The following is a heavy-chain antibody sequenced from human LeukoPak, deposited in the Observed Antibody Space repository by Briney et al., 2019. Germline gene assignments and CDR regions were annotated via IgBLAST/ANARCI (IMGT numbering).Heavy chain of an antibody. CDR3: AKDLSYDPFDI. V-gene: IGHV3-11*04. J-gene: IGHJ3*02. Sequence: PGGSLRLSCAASGFTFSDYYMSWIRQAPGKGLEWVSYISSSGSTIYYADSVKGRFTVSRDNSKNTLYLQMNSLRAEDTAVYYCAKDLSYDPFDIWGQGTMVTVSS. CDR2: ISSSGSTI. CDR1: GFTFSDYY. D-gene: IGHD5-18*01.